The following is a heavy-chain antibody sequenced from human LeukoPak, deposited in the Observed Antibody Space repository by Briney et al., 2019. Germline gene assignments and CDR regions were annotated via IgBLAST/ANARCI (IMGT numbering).Heavy chain of an antibody. CDR3: ARDSSEFRSLLFH. Sequence: SVKVSCKASGGTFSRHTISWVRQSPGQGLEWMGGITPMFGTSNYAQKFRGRVTITAGESTSTAYVELSSLRSEDTAVYYCARDSSEFRSLLFHWGQGTLVTVSS. D-gene: IGHD1-14*01. V-gene: IGHV1-69*13. J-gene: IGHJ1*01. CDR1: GGTFSRHT. CDR2: ITPMFGTS.